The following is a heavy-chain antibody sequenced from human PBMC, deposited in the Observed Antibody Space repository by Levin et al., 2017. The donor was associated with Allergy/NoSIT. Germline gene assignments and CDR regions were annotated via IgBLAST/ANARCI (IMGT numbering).Heavy chain of an antibody. D-gene: IGHD2-2*01. CDR2: IKQDGSEK. CDR3: TRESLPIEPAATFDP. CDR1: GFTFSNYW. V-gene: IGHV3-7*01. J-gene: IGHJ5*02. Sequence: PGGSLRLSCVASGFTFSNYWMSWVRQAPGKRLEWVANIKQDGSEKHYVDSVKGRFTISRDNAKNSVYLQMNSLRDEDTAVYYCTRESLPIEPAATFDPWGQGTLVTVSS.